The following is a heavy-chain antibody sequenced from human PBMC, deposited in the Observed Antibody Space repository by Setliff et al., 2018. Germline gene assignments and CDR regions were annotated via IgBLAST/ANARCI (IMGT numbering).Heavy chain of an antibody. CDR2: IYKSGST. J-gene: IGHJ4*02. CDR3: ARGFDVCGGGACYTDGPYYFDY. Sequence: SETLSLTCTVSGGSVSSGSYYWSWIRQPAGKGLEWFGHIYKSGSTNYNPSLKSRVTMSLDTSKNQFSLNLYSVTAADTAVYYCARGFDVCGGGACYTDGPYYFDYWGLGTLVTVSS. CDR1: GGSVSSGSYY. D-gene: IGHD2-21*02. V-gene: IGHV4-61*09.